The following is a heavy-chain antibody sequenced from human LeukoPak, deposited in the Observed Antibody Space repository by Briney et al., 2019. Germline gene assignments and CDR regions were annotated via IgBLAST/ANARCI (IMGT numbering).Heavy chain of an antibody. J-gene: IGHJ4*02. D-gene: IGHD3-22*01. V-gene: IGHV4-31*03. CDR1: GGSIRSSGYY. CDR2: IYYSGST. Sequence: SETLSLTCTVSGGSIRSSGYYWGWIRQPPGKGLEWIGYIYYSGSTYYNPSLKSRVTISVDTSKNQFSLKLSSVTAADTAVYYCARGRGIVVVTQYYFDYWGQGTLVTVSS. CDR3: ARGRGIVVVTQYYFDY.